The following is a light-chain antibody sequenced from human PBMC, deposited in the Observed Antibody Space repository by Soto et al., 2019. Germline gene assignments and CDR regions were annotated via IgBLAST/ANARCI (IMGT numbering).Light chain of an antibody. V-gene: IGKV3-20*01. J-gene: IGKJ4*01. CDR2: GAS. CDR1: QSVSSSY. Sequence: EIVLTQSPGTLSLSPGERATLSCRASQSVSSSYLAWYQQKPGQAPRLLIYGASSSATGIPARFSGSGSGTDFTLTISRLEPEDFAVYYCQQYGGSPRVTFGGGTKVELK. CDR3: QQYGGSPRVT.